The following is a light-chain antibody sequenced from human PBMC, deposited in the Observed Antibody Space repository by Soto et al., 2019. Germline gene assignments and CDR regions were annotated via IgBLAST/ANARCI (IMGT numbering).Light chain of an antibody. Sequence: EIGLTQSPGTLSVSPGERATLSCRASQSVGRNYLAWYQQKPGQAPRLLIYDASSRATGIPDRFSGSGSGTDFTLTISRLEPEDFAVYYCQQYASSPLTFGGGTKVET. V-gene: IGKV3-20*01. J-gene: IGKJ4*01. CDR3: QQYASSPLT. CDR2: DAS. CDR1: QSVGRNY.